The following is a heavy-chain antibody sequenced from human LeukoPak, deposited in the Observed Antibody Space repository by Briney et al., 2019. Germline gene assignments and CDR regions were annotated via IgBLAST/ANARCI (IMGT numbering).Heavy chain of an antibody. V-gene: IGHV3-30*04. D-gene: IGHD2-2*01. J-gene: IGHJ4*02. CDR3: AREFEYCSSTSCPYFDY. CDR1: GFTFSSYA. CDR2: ISYDGSNK. Sequence: GRSLRLSCAASGFTFSSYAMHWVRQAPGKGLEWVAVISYDGSNKYYADSVKGRFTISRDNSKNTLYLQMNSLRAEDTAVYYCAREFEYCSSTSCPYFDYWGQGTLVTVSS.